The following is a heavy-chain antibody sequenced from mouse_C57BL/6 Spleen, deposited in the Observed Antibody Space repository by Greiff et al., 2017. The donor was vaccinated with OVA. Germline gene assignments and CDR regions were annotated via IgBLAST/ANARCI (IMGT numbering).Heavy chain of an antibody. J-gene: IGHJ3*01. CDR3: ARFNDGFAY. V-gene: IGHV5-16*01. CDR2: INYDGSST. CDR1: GFTFSDYY. D-gene: IGHD1-1*01. Sequence: DVKLVESEGGLVQPGSSMKLSCTASGFTFSDYYMAWVRQVPEKGLEWVANINYDGSSTYYLDSLKSRFIISRDNAKNILYLQMSSLKSEDTATYYCARFNDGFAYWGQGTLVTVSA.